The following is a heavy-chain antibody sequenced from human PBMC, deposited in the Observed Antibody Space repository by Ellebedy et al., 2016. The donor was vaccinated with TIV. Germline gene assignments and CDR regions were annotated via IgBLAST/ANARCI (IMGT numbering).Heavy chain of an antibody. CDR2: INYSGST. J-gene: IGHJ4*02. V-gene: IGHV4-59*12. CDR3: ASDGDYGDY. D-gene: IGHD4-17*01. CDR1: GGSISSYY. Sequence: GSLRLSCTVSGGSISSYYWSWIRQPPGKGLEWIGYINYSGSTNYNPSLKSRVTISVDTSKNQFSLKLSSVTAADTAVYYCASDGDYGDYWGQGTLVTVSS.